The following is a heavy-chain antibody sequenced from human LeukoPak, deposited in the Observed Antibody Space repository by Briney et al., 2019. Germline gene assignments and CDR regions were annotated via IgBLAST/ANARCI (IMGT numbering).Heavy chain of an antibody. D-gene: IGHD6-25*01. CDR2: FDPEDGET. V-gene: IGHV1-24*01. Sequence: ASVKVSCEVSGYTLTELSMHWVRQAPGKGLEWMGGFDPEDGETIYAQKFQGRVTMTEDTSTDTAYMELSSLRSEDTAVYYCATGGVSAASGKPGYYYYYGMDVWGQGTTVTVSS. J-gene: IGHJ6*02. CDR1: GYTLTELS. CDR3: ATGGVSAASGKPGYYYYYGMDV.